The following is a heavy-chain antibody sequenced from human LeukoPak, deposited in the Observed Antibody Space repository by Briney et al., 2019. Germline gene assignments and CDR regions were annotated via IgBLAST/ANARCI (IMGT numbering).Heavy chain of an antibody. D-gene: IGHD6-6*01. CDR1: GDSVSSNSAA. Sequence: SQTPSLTCAISGDSVSSNSAAWNWIRQSPSRGLEWLGRTYYRSKWYNDFAVSVKSRIAINPDTSKNQFSLQLTSVTPEDTAVYYCARVSSSWSPSLSVTHYFDSWGQGALVTVSS. V-gene: IGHV6-1*01. J-gene: IGHJ4*02. CDR3: ARVSSSWSPSLSVTHYFDS. CDR2: TYYRSKWYN.